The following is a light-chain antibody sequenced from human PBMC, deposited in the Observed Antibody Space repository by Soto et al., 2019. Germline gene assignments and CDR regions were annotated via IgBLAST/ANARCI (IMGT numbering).Light chain of an antibody. Sequence: AIQLTQSPSSLSASVGDTVTITCRASQGIGNDLGWYQQKSGKAPKLLIYAASNLQSAVPSRFSGSGSGTDFTLTISGLQPEDVATYYYLQDNNHPLTFGGGTKLDIK. V-gene: IGKV1-6*01. CDR3: LQDNNHPLT. CDR2: AAS. J-gene: IGKJ4*01. CDR1: QGIGND.